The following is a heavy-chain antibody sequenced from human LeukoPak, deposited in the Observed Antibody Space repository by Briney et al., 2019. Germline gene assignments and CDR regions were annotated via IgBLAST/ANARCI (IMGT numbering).Heavy chain of an antibody. V-gene: IGHV4-59*01. CDR1: GGSISSYY. Sequence: SETLSLTCTVSGGSISSYYWCWIRQPPRKGREYIGYIYYSSYTNYNTSLKSRVTISVYMSKSQFSLQLSAVTAADTAVYYCARGHKAFDIWGQGTMVTVSS. CDR2: IYYSSYT. CDR3: ARGHKAFDI. J-gene: IGHJ3*02.